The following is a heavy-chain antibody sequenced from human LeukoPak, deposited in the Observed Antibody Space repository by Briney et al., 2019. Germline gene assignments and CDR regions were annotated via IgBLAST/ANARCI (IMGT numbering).Heavy chain of an antibody. CDR3: ARWPMTNLAFDV. Sequence: SETLSLTCTVSGGSISNYYWSWIRQPPGKGLEWIGYIFSSGSTIYNPSLKSRLTISVDTSKNQFSLKLSSVTAADTAVYFCARWPMTNLAFDVWGQGTMVTVSS. D-gene: IGHD3-22*01. CDR2: IFSSGST. J-gene: IGHJ3*01. V-gene: IGHV4-59*01. CDR1: GGSISNYY.